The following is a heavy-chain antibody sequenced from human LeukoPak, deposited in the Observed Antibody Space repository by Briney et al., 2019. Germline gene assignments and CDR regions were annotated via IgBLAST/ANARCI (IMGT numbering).Heavy chain of an antibody. CDR2: ISSSGSYI. D-gene: IGHD2/OR15-2a*01. CDR3: ARDAFLSHSD. V-gene: IGHV3-21*01. J-gene: IGHJ4*02. CDR1: GFTFSSYS. Sequence: GGSLRLSCAGSGFTFSSYSMNWVRQAPGKGLEWVSSISSSGSYIYYADSVKGRFTISRDNAKKSLYLQMNSLRAEDTAVYYCARDAFLSHSDWGQGALVTVSS.